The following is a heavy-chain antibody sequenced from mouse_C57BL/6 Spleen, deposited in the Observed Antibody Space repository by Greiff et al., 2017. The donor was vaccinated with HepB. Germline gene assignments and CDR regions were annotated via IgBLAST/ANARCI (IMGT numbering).Heavy chain of an antibody. J-gene: IGHJ4*01. CDR1: GFSFTSYA. CDR3: ARGLYTGAMDY. CDR2: IWTGGGT. Sequence: VKLMESGPGLVAPSQSLSITCTVSGFSFTSYAISWVRQPPGKGLEWLGVIWTGGGTNYTSALKSRLSISKDNSKSQGFLKMNSLQTDDTARYYCARGLYTGAMDYWGQGTSVTGSS. D-gene: IGHD6-1*01. V-gene: IGHV2-9-1*01.